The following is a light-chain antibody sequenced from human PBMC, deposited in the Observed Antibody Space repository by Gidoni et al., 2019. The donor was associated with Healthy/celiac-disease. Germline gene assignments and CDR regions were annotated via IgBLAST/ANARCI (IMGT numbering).Light chain of an antibody. J-gene: IGKJ4*01. Sequence: DIQLTQSPSVLSASVGDRVTITGRASQGISSYLAWYQQKPGKAPKLLIDAASTLQSGVPSRFSGSGSGTEFTLTISSLQPEDFATYYCHAGSFGGGTKVEIK. CDR3: HAGS. CDR2: AAS. V-gene: IGKV1-9*01. CDR1: QGISSY.